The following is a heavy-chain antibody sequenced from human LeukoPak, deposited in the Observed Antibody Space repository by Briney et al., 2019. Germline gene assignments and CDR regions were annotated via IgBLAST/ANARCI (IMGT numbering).Heavy chain of an antibody. CDR1: GYTFANYY. CDR2: INPSGGST. J-gene: IGHJ3*02. D-gene: IGHD3-10*01. CDR3: ARVFVRGIIGAHGAFDI. V-gene: IGHV1-46*01. Sequence: GASVKVSCKASGYTFANYYIHLVRQAPGQGLEWMGLINPSGGSTNYAQKFQGRVTMTRDTSISTAYMELSRLRSDDTAVYYCARVFVRGIIGAHGAFDIWGQGTMVTVSS.